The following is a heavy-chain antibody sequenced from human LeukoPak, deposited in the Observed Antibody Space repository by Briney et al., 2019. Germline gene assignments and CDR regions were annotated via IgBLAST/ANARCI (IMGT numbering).Heavy chain of an antibody. CDR3: ARSCCPTSPFDY. Sequence: GGSLRLSCAASGFTFISYSMNWVRQAPGKGLEWVAFIRYDGSNKYYADSVKGRFTISRDNSKNTLYLQMNSLRAEDTAVYYCARSCCPTSPFDYWGQGTLVTVSS. CDR2: IRYDGSNK. J-gene: IGHJ4*02. CDR1: GFTFISYS. D-gene: IGHD2-2*01. V-gene: IGHV3-30*02.